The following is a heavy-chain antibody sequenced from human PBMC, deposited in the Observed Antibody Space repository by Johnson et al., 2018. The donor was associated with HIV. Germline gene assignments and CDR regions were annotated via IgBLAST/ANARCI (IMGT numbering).Heavy chain of an antibody. J-gene: IGHJ3*02. D-gene: IGHD7-27*01. Sequence: VQLVESGGGLVQPGGSLRLSCVASGFTFSSYAMSWVRQAPGKGLEWVSSISGSGGSTYYADSVKGRFTISRDNAKNSLYLQMNSLRAEDTALYYCARDAGENAFDIWGQGTMVTVSS. V-gene: IGHV3-23*04. CDR1: GFTFSSYA. CDR3: ARDAGENAFDI. CDR2: ISGSGGST.